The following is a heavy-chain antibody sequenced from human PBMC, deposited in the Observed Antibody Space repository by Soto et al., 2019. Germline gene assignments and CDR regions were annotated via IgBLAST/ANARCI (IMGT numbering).Heavy chain of an antibody. CDR3: AKDRLAGNFDY. CDR2: ISNTGGGT. Sequence: AGGALRISFGAPGFTFNNYALNWVRQAPGMGLEWVATISNTGGGTYYADSVKGRFTISRDNSKNTLYLQMSSLRVEDTAVYYCAKDRLAGNFDYWGQGTQVTVSS. J-gene: IGHJ4*02. CDR1: GFTFNNYA. V-gene: IGHV3-23*01.